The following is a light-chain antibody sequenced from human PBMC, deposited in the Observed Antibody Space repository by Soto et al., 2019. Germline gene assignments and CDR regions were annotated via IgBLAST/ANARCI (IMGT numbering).Light chain of an antibody. V-gene: IGKV1-5*01. J-gene: IGKJ1*01. CDR1: QSINSW. CDR3: QQYKNYPRT. Sequence: DIQMTQSPSTLSASVGDRVTITCRASQSINSWLAWYQQKPGKAPKIVIYDASSLESGVPSRFSGSGSGTEFSLTINNLQPDDFATYYCQQYKNYPRTFGQGTKVDIK. CDR2: DAS.